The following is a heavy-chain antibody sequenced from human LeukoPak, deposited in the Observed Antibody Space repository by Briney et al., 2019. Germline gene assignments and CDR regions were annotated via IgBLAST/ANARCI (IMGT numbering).Heavy chain of an antibody. V-gene: IGHV4-34*01. CDR3: AREPANSSSSGGGSDP. J-gene: IGHJ5*02. CDR2: INHSGST. D-gene: IGHD6-6*01. CDR1: GGSFSGYY. Sequence: SETLSLTCAVYGGSFSGYYWSWIGQPPGKGLEWIGEINHSGSTNYNPSLKSRVTISVDTSKNQFSLKLSSVTAADTAVYYCAREPANSSSSGGGSDPWGQGTLVTVSS.